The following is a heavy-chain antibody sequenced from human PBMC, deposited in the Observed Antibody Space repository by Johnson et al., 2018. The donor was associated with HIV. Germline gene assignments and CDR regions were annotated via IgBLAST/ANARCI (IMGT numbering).Heavy chain of an antibody. CDR2: SSSSGSTI. D-gene: IGHD3-22*01. V-gene: IGHV3-11*01. J-gene: IGHJ3*02. Sequence: QVQLVESGGGLVKPGGSLRLSCAASGFTFSDYYMNWIRQAPGKGLEWVSYSSSSGSTIYYADSVQGRFTISRDNSKNTLYLQMNSLKIEDTAVYYCATVVVITQDAFDIWGQGTMVTVSS. CDR1: GFTFSDYY. CDR3: ATVVVITQDAFDI.